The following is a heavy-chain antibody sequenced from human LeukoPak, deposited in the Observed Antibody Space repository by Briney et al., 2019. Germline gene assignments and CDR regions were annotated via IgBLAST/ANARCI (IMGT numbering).Heavy chain of an antibody. Sequence: ASVKVSCKASGYTITSNAMNWVRQAPGQGLEWMGWINTNTGNPTYAQGFTGRFVFSLDTSVSTAYLQISSLKAEDTAVYYCAGDEVAGNNWFDPWGLGTLVTVSS. J-gene: IGHJ5*02. V-gene: IGHV7-4-1*02. CDR2: INTNTGNP. CDR1: GYTITSNA. CDR3: AGDEVAGNNWFDP. D-gene: IGHD6-19*01.